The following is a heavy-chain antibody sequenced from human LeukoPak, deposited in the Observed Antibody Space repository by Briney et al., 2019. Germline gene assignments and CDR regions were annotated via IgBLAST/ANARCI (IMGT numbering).Heavy chain of an antibody. J-gene: IGHJ5*02. Sequence: GRSLRLSCAASGFTFSSYAMHWVRQAPGKGLEWVAVISYDGSNKYYADSVKGRFTISRDNSKNTLYLQMNSLRAEDTAVYYCARNGIYQQHWVWFDPWGQGTLVTVSS. CDR1: GFTFSSYA. V-gene: IGHV3-30-3*01. CDR2: ISYDGSNK. D-gene: IGHD2-2*01. CDR3: ARNGIYQQHWVWFDP.